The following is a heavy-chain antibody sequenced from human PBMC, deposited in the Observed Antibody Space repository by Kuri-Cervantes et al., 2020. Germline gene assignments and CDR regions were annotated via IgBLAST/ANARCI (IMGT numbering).Heavy chain of an antibody. D-gene: IGHD3-3*01. J-gene: IGHJ5*02. CDR3: ARHQYYNFWSGYYPTYNWFDP. CDR2: IFYSGDT. Sequence: GSLRLSCSVSGGSINSRTYYWGWIRQPPGKGLEWIGNIFYSGDTYYNPSLESRLTMSVGTSKNQFSLKLSSVTAADTAVYYCARHQYYNFWSGYYPTYNWFDPWGQGTLVTVSS. V-gene: IGHV4-39*01. CDR1: GGSINSRTYY.